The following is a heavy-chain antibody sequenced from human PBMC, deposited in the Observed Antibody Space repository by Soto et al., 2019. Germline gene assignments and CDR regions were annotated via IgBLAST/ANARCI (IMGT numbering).Heavy chain of an antibody. J-gene: IGHJ3*02. CDR2: IYPGDSDT. Sequence: GESLKISCKGSGYSFTSYWIGWVRQMPGKGLEWMGIIYPGDSDTRYSPSFQGQVTISADKSISTAYLQWSSLKASDTAMYYCARKPLQAYCGGDCALGYVAFDIWGQGTMVTVSS. CDR1: GYSFTSYW. D-gene: IGHD2-21*02. CDR3: ARKPLQAYCGGDCALGYVAFDI. V-gene: IGHV5-51*01.